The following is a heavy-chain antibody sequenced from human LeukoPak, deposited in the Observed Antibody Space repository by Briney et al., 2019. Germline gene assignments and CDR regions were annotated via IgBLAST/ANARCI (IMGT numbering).Heavy chain of an antibody. V-gene: IGHV3-23*01. CDR2: ISGSGGST. J-gene: IGHJ4*02. CDR1: GFTFSSYA. CDR3: ARDRGGDYGDLFDY. D-gene: IGHD4-17*01. Sequence: GGSLRLSCAASGFTFSSYAMSWVRQAPGKGLEWVSAISGSGGSTYYADSVTGRFTISRDNAKNSLYLQMNSLRAEDTAVYYCARDRGGDYGDLFDYWGQGTLVTVSS.